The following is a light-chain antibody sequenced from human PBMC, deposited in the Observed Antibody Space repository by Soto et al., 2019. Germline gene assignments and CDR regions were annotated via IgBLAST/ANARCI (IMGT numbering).Light chain of an antibody. V-gene: IGKV1-5*01. Sequence: DIQMTQSPSTLSGSVGDRVTITCRASQTISSWLAWYQQKPGKAPKLLIYDASSLQSGVPSRFSGSGSGTEFTLTISSLQPDDFATYYCQHYKMYSPWTFGQGTKVDNK. CDR2: DAS. J-gene: IGKJ1*01. CDR3: QHYKMYSPWT. CDR1: QTISSW.